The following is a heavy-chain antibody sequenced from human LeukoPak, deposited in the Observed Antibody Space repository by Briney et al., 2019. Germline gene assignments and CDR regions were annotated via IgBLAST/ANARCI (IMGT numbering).Heavy chain of an antibody. CDR1: GGSINSNTHY. V-gene: IGHV4-39*01. J-gene: IGHJ4*02. CDR2: IHYSGTT. CDR3: ASHPSGEPFDY. Sequence: PSETLSLTCIVFGGSINSNTHYWSWLRQPPGRGLEWIGTIHYSGTTFYNPSLRSRVHLSVDTSNNQFSLRLSSVTAADTAVYYCASHPSGEPFDYWGQGTLVTVSS. D-gene: IGHD1-26*01.